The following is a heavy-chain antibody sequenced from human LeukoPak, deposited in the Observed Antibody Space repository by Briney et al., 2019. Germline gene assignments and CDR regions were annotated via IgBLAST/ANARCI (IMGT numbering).Heavy chain of an antibody. V-gene: IGHV4-34*01. Sequence: SETLSLTFAVYGGSFSGYYWSWIRQPPGKGLELNGENNHSGSTNHNPSLKSQDTISVDTSKNQFSLKLSSVTAAGTAVYYCARGGPRYCSGGSCYFGYWGQGTLVTVSS. J-gene: IGHJ4*02. CDR1: GGSFSGYY. D-gene: IGHD2-15*01. CDR2: NNHSGST. CDR3: ARGGPRYCSGGSCYFGY.